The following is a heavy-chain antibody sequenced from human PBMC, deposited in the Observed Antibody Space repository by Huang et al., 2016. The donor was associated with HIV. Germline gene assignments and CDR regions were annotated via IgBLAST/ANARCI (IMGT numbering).Heavy chain of an antibody. Sequence: EVQLVESGGVVVQPGGSLRLSCAGSGFTFDDYTMHWVRQSPGKGLEWVSLIRWDGFTTFYTDSVKGRFTVSRDNSKNSLYLQMNKLRTEDTAIYYCAKDYGRYSNYFDYWGQGTLVTVSS. J-gene: IGHJ4*02. CDR2: IRWDGFTT. CDR3: AKDYGRYSNYFDY. V-gene: IGHV3-43*01. D-gene: IGHD3-16*02. CDR1: GFTFDDYT.